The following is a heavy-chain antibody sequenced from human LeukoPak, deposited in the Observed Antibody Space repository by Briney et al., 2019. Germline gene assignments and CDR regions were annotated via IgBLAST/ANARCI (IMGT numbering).Heavy chain of an antibody. CDR2: IAYDGSHT. V-gene: IGHV3-30*18. D-gene: IGHD3-22*01. CDR3: AKGPDYYDSSGYLATFDY. CDR1: GFSFSSYG. Sequence: PGGSLRLSCAASGFSFSSYGMRWVRQAPGKGLEWVAVIAYDGSHTYYADSVRGRFTISRDNSKNTLYLQMNSLRPEDTAVYYCAKGPDYYDSSGYLATFDYWGQGTLVTVSS. J-gene: IGHJ4*02.